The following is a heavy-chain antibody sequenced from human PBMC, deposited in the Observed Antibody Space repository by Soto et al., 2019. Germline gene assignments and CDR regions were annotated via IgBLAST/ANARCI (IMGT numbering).Heavy chain of an antibody. D-gene: IGHD3-10*01. V-gene: IGHV3-21*01. CDR2: INSIGSYI. J-gene: IGHJ6*02. CDR1: GFTFSSYT. CDR3: ARVGTTLRRGRIRGSHYGMEV. Sequence: EVQLVESGGGLVKPGGSLRLSCAASGFTFSSYTMNWVRQAPGKGLEWVSSINSIGSYIYDVDSVKGRFTISRANAPKSMSLEMNSLRVEDTASYYCARVGTTLRRGRIRGSHYGMEVWGQGPTVIVSS.